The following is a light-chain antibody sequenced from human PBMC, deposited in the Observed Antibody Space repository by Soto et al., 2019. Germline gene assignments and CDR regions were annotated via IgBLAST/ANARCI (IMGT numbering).Light chain of an antibody. CDR3: MQGTHWPWT. CDR1: QSLVYSDGNTY. J-gene: IGKJ1*01. V-gene: IGKV2-30*01. Sequence: DVDMTQSPLSLPVTLGQPASISCRSSQSLVYSDGNTYLNWFQQRPGQSPRRLIYEVSNRESGVPERFSGSGSGTDFPLKISRVEAEDVGVYYCMQGTHWPWTFGQGTKVEIK. CDR2: EVS.